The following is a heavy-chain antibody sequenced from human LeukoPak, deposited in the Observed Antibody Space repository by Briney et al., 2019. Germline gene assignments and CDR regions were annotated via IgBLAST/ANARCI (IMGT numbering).Heavy chain of an antibody. J-gene: IGHJ4*02. CDR3: ARSGSSSMVFDY. D-gene: IGHD6-6*01. CDR1: GYTFTSYY. CDR2: INPSGGST. V-gene: IGHV1-46*01. Sequence: ASVKVSCKASGYTFTSYYMHWVRQAPGQGLEWMGIINPSGGSTSYAKKFQGRVTMTRDMSTSTVYMELSSLRSEDTAVYYCARSGSSSMVFDYWGQGTLVTVSS.